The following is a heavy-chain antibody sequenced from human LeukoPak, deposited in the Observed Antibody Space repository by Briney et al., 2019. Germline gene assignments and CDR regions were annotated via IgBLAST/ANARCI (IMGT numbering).Heavy chain of an antibody. CDR3: ARELPGNDFWSHDGY. J-gene: IGHJ4*02. V-gene: IGHV1-2*02. Sequence: ASVKVSCKASGYTFNDYFIHWVRQAPGQGLEYMGWINTKSGGTNYVQKFQDRVTMTRDTSISTAYMELNRLRSDDTAVYYCARELPGNDFWSHDGYWGQGTLVTVSS. CDR2: INTKSGGT. D-gene: IGHD3-3*01. CDR1: GYTFNDYF.